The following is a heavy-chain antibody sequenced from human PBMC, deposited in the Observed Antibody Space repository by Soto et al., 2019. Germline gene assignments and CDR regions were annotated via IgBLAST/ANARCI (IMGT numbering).Heavy chain of an antibody. CDR1: GFTFTSSA. V-gene: IGHV1-58*01. CDR3: AAPAKYYYDSSGYTPDYYYGMDV. Sequence: ASVKVSCKASGFTFTSSAVQWVRQARGQRLEWIGWIVVGSGNTNYAQKFQERVTITRDMSTSTAYMELSSLRSEDTAVYYCAAPAKYYYDSSGYTPDYYYGMDVWGQGTTVTVSS. J-gene: IGHJ6*02. CDR2: IVVGSGNT. D-gene: IGHD3-22*01.